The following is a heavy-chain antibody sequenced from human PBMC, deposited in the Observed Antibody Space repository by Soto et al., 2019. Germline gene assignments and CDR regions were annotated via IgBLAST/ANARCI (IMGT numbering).Heavy chain of an antibody. CDR3: VRVRPNQLPDF. CDR2: INGANGNT. D-gene: IGHD2-2*01. V-gene: IGHV1-3*01. J-gene: IGHJ4*02. Sequence: QVQLVQSGAELRKPGASVNISCETSGYTFTGYAMHWVRQAPGQRLEWMGWINGANGNTKYSQKFHGRITITRDTSTGYMELNRLTSEDTAGYYCVRVRPNQLPDFWGQGTLVTVSS. CDR1: GYTFTGYA.